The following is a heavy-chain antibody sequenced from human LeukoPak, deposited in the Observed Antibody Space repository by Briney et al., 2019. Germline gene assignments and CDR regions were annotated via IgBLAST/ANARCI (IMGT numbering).Heavy chain of an antibody. CDR3: ARHVHGHDYGGNAQYAFDI. Sequence: SETLSLTCTVSGGSISSSSYYWGWIRQPPGKGLEWIGSIYYSGSTYYNPSLKSRVTISVDTSKNQFSLKLSSVTAADTAMYYCARHVHGHDYGGNAQYAFDIWGQGTMVTVSS. CDR1: GGSISSSSYY. D-gene: IGHD4-23*01. V-gene: IGHV4-39*01. CDR2: IYYSGST. J-gene: IGHJ3*02.